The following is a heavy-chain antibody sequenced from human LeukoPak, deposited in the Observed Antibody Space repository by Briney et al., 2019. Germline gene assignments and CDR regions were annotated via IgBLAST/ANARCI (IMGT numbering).Heavy chain of an antibody. J-gene: IGHJ4*02. CDR1: GFTFSNCW. V-gene: IGHV3-7*05. D-gene: IGHD5-24*01. CDR2: ISPDGSEK. CDR3: ARDPGNGYWGGFDY. Sequence: GGSLRLSCPASGFTFSNCWMSWVRQTAGKGLEWVSNISPDGSEKYYVDSVKGRFTISRDNAKNSLYLQMDSLRVADTAVYYCARDPGNGYWGGFDYWGQGTLVTVSS.